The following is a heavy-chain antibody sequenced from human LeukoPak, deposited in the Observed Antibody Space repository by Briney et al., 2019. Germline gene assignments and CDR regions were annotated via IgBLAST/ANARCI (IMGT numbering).Heavy chain of an antibody. J-gene: IGHJ3*02. V-gene: IGHV3-23*01. CDR3: AREVPSYYYDSSGYSDAFDI. Sequence: PGGSLRLSCAASGFTFSSYAMSWVRQAPGKGLEWVSAISGSGGSTYYADSVKGRFTISRDNSKNTLYLQMNSLRAEDTAVYYCAREVPSYYYDSSGYSDAFDIWGQGTMVTVSS. D-gene: IGHD3-22*01. CDR2: ISGSGGST. CDR1: GFTFSSYA.